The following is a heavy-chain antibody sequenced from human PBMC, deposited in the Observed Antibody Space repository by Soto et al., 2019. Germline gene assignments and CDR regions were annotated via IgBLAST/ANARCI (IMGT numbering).Heavy chain of an antibody. V-gene: IGHV1-46*01. Sequence: QVQLVQSGAEVKKPGASVKVSCKASGYTFIRNHMHWVRQAPGQGLEWMGIINPSGGSTDYAQKFQGRVTMTVDTSTTTVYMELNSLRSEDTAVYYCAREGSSWYDNWAQGTLVTVSS. CDR2: INPSGGST. D-gene: IGHD6-13*01. J-gene: IGHJ5*02. CDR1: GYTFIRNH. CDR3: AREGSSWYDN.